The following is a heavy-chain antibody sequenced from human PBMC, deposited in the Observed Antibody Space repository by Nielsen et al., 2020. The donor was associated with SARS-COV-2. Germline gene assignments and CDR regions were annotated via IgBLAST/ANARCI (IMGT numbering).Heavy chain of an antibody. J-gene: IGHJ4*02. D-gene: IGHD3-22*01. CDR1: GFTFDDSA. CDR2: ISWNSGSI. Sequence: SLKISCAASGFTFDDSAMHWVRQAPGNGLEWVSCISWNSGSIGYADSVKCRFTISRDNAKNSLYLQMNSLRAEDTALYYCAKSDYYDGSGSDYWGQGTLVTVSS. V-gene: IGHV3-9*01. CDR3: AKSDYYDGSGSDY.